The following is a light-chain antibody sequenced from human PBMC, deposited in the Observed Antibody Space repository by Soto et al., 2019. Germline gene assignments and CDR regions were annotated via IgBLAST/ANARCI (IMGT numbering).Light chain of an antibody. CDR3: CSYAGSITFYV. Sequence: QSVLNQPASVSGSPGQSITIPRTGTSSDVGSYNLVSWYQQHPGKAPKLMIYEVSKRPSGVSNRFSGSKSGNTASLTISGLQAEYYFDDYCCSYAGSITFYVFGTGTKVTV. V-gene: IGLV2-23*02. J-gene: IGLJ1*01. CDR2: EVS. CDR1: SSDVGSYNL.